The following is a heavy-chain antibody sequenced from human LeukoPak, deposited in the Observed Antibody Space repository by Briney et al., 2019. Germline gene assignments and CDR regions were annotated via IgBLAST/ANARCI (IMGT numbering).Heavy chain of an antibody. CDR3: ATTHSNGWYEIGY. D-gene: IGHD6-19*01. Sequence: GGSLRLSCAASGFTFSSYSMNWVRQAPGKGLEWVSSISSSSSYIYYADSVKGRFTISRDNAKNSLYLQMSSLRAEDTALYYCATTHSNGWYEIGYWGQGTLVTVSS. CDR2: ISSSSSYI. CDR1: GFTFSSYS. V-gene: IGHV3-21*04. J-gene: IGHJ4*02.